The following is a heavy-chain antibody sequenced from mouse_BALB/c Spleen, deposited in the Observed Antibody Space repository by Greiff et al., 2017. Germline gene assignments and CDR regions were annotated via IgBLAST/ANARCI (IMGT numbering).Heavy chain of an antibody. CDR2: IYPYNGGT. D-gene: IGHD2-4*01. J-gene: IGHJ4*01. Sequence: VQLQQSGPELVKPGASVKISCKASGYTFTDYNMHWVKQSHGKSLEWIGYIYPYNGGTGYNQKFKSKATLTVDNSSSTAYMELRSLTSEDSAVYYCARYYDEYAMDYWGQGTSVTVSS. CDR3: ARYYDEYAMDY. V-gene: IGHV1S29*02. CDR1: GYTFTDYN.